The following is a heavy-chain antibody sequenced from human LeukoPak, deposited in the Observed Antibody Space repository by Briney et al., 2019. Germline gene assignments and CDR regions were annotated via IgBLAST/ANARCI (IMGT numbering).Heavy chain of an antibody. CDR1: GGSISSGSYY. Sequence: SETLSLTCTVSGGSISSGSYYWGWIRQPPGKGLEWIGSIYYSGSTYYNPSLKSRVTISVDTSKNQFSLKLSSVTAADTAVYYCARDGTAAWGQGTLVTVSS. J-gene: IGHJ5*02. V-gene: IGHV4-39*07. CDR2: IYYSGST. CDR3: ARDGTAA. D-gene: IGHD6-25*01.